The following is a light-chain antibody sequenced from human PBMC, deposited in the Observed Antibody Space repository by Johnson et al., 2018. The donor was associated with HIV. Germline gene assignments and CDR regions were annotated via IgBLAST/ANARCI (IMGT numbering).Light chain of an antibody. V-gene: IGLV1-51*01. CDR3: GTGDSSLSGFYG. CDR2: DNN. J-gene: IGLJ1*01. CDR1: SSNIGNSY. Sequence: SVLTQPPSVSAAPGQKVTISCSGSSSNIGNSYVSWYQQLPGTAPKLLIYDNNKRPSGIPDRFSGSKSGTSATLGITGLQTGDEADYYCGTGDSSLSGFYGFGTGTKVAVL.